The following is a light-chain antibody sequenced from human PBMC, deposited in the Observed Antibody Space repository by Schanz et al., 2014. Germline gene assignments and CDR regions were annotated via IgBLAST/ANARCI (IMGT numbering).Light chain of an antibody. CDR3: CSYARGVV. CDR2: DVT. V-gene: IGLV2-11*01. J-gene: IGLJ2*01. CDR1: SSDVGGYNH. Sequence: QSALTQPRSVSGSPGQSVTISCTGTSSDVGGYNHVSWYQQHPGKAPKLITYDVTKRPSGVPDRFSGSKSGNTASLTISGLQGEDEGNYYCCSYARGVVFGGGTKLTVL.